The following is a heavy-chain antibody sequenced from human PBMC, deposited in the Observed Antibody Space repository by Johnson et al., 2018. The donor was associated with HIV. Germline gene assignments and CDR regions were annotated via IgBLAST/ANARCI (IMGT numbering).Heavy chain of an antibody. CDR3: ARAHPFYGGNSEGAFDI. J-gene: IGHJ3*02. CDR1: GFTFSSYA. CDR2: ISYDGSNK. D-gene: IGHD4-23*01. V-gene: IGHV3-30-3*01. Sequence: QMLLVESGGGVVQPGRSLRLSCAASGFTFSSYAMHWVRQAPGKGLEWVAVISYDGSNKYYADSVKGRFTISRDNSKNTLYLQMNSLRAEDTALYYCARAHPFYGGNSEGAFDIWGQGTMVTVSS.